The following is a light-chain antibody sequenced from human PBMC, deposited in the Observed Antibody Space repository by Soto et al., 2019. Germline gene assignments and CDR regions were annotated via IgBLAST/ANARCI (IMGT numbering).Light chain of an antibody. J-gene: IGKJ1*01. CDR3: QQYNNWPRT. CDR2: GAN. V-gene: IGKV3-15*01. Sequence: EIVLTQSPGTLSLSPGERATLSCRSSQSVSSSYLAWYQQKPGQAPRLLIHGANTRATGIPARFSGSGSGTEFTLTISSLQSEDFAVYYCQQYNNWPRTVGPVTKVEIK. CDR1: QSVSSSY.